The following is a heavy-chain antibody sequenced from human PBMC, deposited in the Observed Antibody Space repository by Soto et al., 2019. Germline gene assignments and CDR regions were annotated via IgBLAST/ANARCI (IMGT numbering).Heavy chain of an antibody. D-gene: IGHD2-8*01. CDR2: ISSSSSYI. J-gene: IGHJ3*02. CDR3: ARDALSPLSCTNGVCQITGAFDI. CDR1: GFTFSSYS. Sequence: PGGSLRLSCAASGFTFSSYSMNWVRQAPGKGLEWVSSISSSSSYIYYADSVKGRFTISRDNAKNSLYLQMNSLRAEDTAVYYCARDALSPLSCTNGVCQITGAFDIWGQGTMVTVSS. V-gene: IGHV3-21*01.